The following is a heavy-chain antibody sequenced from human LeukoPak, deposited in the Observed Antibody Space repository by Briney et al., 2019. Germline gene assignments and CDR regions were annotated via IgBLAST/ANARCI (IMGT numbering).Heavy chain of an antibody. V-gene: IGHV3-13*01. CDR3: ARGGPTTWF. CDR1: GFNFSKND. D-gene: IGHD2/OR15-2a*01. J-gene: IGHJ4*02. CDR2: IGVGGDT. Sequence: GGSLRLSCVASGFNFSKNDMHWVRQTTERRLEWVSAIGVGGDTYYADPVKGRFTISRDNGKSSVYLQMNSLRAGDTAVYYCARGGPTTWFWGQGTLVTISS.